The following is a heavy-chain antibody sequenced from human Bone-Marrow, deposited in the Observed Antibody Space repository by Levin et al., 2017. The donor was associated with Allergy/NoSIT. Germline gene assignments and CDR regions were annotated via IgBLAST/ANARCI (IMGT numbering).Heavy chain of an antibody. V-gene: IGHV4-31*03. J-gene: IGHJ3*02. CDR1: GGSIRSGGYY. D-gene: IGHD6-19*01. CDR3: AREAAVAGTKDAFDI. Sequence: SQTLSLPCTVSGGSIRSGGYYWSWIRQHPGKGLEWIGYIYYSGSTYYNPSLKSRVTISVDTSKNQFSLKLSSVTAADTAVYYCAREAAVAGTKDAFDIWGQGTMVTVSS. CDR2: IYYSGST.